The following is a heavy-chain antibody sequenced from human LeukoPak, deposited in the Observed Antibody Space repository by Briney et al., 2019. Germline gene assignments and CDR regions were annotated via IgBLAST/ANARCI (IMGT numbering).Heavy chain of an antibody. J-gene: IGHJ4*02. CDR2: INEDGSST. CDR3: TTDTFGARDS. Sequence: PGGSLRLSWAASGYTFSRSWMRSARHHGGRGLVWVSRINEDGSSTSYAESVGGRFPISRENAKNTLYLQMNSLRTEDAAVYCCTTDTFGARDSWGQGTLVTVSS. CDR1: GYTFSRSW. V-gene: IGHV3-74*01. D-gene: IGHD3-10*01.